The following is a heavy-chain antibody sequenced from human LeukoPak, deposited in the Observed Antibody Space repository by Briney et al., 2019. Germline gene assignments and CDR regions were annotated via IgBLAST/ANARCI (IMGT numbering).Heavy chain of an antibody. J-gene: IGHJ4*02. CDR1: GYTFTSYG. Sequence: ASVKVSCKASGYTFTSYGISWVRQAPGQGLEWMGWIGAYNGNTNYAQKLQGRVTMTTDTSTSTAYMELRSLRSDDTAVYYCARGGYYDSSGYYSVLRYFDYWGQGTLVTVSS. V-gene: IGHV1-18*01. CDR2: IGAYNGNT. CDR3: ARGGYYDSSGYYSVLRYFDY. D-gene: IGHD3-22*01.